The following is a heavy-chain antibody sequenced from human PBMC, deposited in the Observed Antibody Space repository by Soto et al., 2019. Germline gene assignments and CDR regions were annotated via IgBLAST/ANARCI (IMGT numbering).Heavy chain of an antibody. CDR1: GFTFSSYA. Sequence: GGSLRLSCAASGFTFSSYAMHWFRQAPGKGLEWVAVISYDGSNKYYADSVKGRFTISRDNSKNTLYLQMNSLRAEDTAVYYCARGGGYSYGSDDAFDIWGQGTMVTV. J-gene: IGHJ3*02. CDR3: ARGGGYSYGSDDAFDI. CDR2: ISYDGSNK. V-gene: IGHV3-30-3*01. D-gene: IGHD5-18*01.